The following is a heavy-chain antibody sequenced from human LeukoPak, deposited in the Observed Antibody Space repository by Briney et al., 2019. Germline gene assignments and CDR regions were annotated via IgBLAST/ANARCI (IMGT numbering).Heavy chain of an antibody. CDR1: GFIFSSYS. CDR2: ISSSSSYI. CDR3: ARATTTVTTFDY. D-gene: IGHD4-17*01. V-gene: IGHV3-21*01. Sequence: GGSLRLSCAASGFIFSSYSMNWVRQAPGKGLEWVSSISSSSSYIYYADSVKGRFTISRDNAKNSLYLQMNSLRAEDTAVYYCARATTTVTTFDYWGQGTLVTVSS. J-gene: IGHJ4*02.